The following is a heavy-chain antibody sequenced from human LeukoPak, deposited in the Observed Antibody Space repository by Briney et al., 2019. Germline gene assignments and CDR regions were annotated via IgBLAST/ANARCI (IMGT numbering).Heavy chain of an antibody. CDR1: GFTFSSYS. Sequence: GGSLRLSCAASGFTFSSYSMNWVRQAPGKGLEWVSYISSSSSTIYYADSVKGRFTISRDNAKNSLYLQMNSLRDEGTAVYYCARDGGLVGASGAFDYWGQGTLVTVSS. V-gene: IGHV3-48*02. CDR3: ARDGGLVGASGAFDY. CDR2: ISSSSSTI. J-gene: IGHJ4*02. D-gene: IGHD1-26*01.